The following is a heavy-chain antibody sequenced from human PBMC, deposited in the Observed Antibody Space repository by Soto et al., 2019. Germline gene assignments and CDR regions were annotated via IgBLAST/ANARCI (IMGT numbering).Heavy chain of an antibody. Sequence: GSLRLSCAASGFTFSDHYMSWIRQAPGKGLEWIGYRSNSGSFTRYADSVKGRFSISRDNAKNSLYLQINSLRGDDTATYCCGRSGDNYNLLDYWGQGTPVTVSS. CDR2: RSNSGSFT. CDR1: GFTFSDHY. V-gene: IGHV3-11*06. CDR3: GRSGDNYNLLDY. D-gene: IGHD1-1*01. J-gene: IGHJ4*02.